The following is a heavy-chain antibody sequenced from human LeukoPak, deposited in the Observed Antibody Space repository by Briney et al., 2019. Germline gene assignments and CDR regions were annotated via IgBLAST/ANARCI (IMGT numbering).Heavy chain of an antibody. CDR1: GGTFSSYA. CDR3: ARDRLKAAMVYYYYGMDV. CDR2: IIPIFGIA. J-gene: IGHJ6*02. V-gene: IGHV1-69*04. D-gene: IGHD5-18*01. Sequence: SVKVSCKASGGTFSSYAISWVRQAPGQGLGWMGRIIPIFGIANYAQKFQGRVTITADKSTSTAYMELSSLRSEDTAVYYCARDRLKAAMVYYYYGMDVWGQGTTVTVSS.